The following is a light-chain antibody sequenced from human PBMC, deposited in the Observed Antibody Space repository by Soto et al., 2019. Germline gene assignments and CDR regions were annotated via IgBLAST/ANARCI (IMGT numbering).Light chain of an antibody. CDR1: TGDVGGHNY. V-gene: IGLV2-14*01. Sequence: QSVLTQPASVSGSPGQSITISCTGSTGDVGGHNYVSWYQQHPGKVPKLIIYEVTYRPSGVSDRFSGSKSGNTASLTISGLQTEDEAHYFCSSSRGSSSLVFGGGTKLTVL. CDR3: SSSRGSSSLV. CDR2: EVT. J-gene: IGLJ3*02.